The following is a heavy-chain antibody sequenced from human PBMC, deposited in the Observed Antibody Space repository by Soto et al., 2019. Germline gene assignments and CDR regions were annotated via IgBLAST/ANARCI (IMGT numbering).Heavy chain of an antibody. CDR1: GYTFTSHY. J-gene: IGHJ5*02. Sequence: GASVKVSCKASGYTFTSHYMHWVRQAPGQGLEWMGIINPSGGSTSYAQKFQGRVTMTRDTSTSTVYMELSSLRSEDTAVYYCARAIAVAGTSSWFDPWGQGNLVTVSS. V-gene: IGHV1-46*03. D-gene: IGHD6-19*01. CDR2: INPSGGST. CDR3: ARAIAVAGTSSWFDP.